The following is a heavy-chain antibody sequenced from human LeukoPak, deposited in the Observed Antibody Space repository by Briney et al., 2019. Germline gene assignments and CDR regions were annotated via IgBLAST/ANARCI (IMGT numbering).Heavy chain of an antibody. CDR2: ISSSSSTI. CDR3: AREYCSSTSCLYDY. CDR1: GFTFSSYS. D-gene: IGHD2-2*01. V-gene: IGHV3-48*01. J-gene: IGHJ4*02. Sequence: GGSLRLSCAASGFTFSSYSMNWVRQAPGKGLEWVSYISSSSSTIYYADSVKGRFTISRDKAKNSLYLQMNSLRAEDTAVCYCAREYCSSTSCLYDYWGQGTLVTASS.